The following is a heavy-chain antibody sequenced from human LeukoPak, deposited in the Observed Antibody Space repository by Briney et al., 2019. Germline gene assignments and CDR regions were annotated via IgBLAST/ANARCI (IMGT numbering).Heavy chain of an antibody. J-gene: IGHJ6*02. CDR1: GYTFTSYG. V-gene: IGHV1-18*01. CDR3: AGDKDIVVVPAALPIEYYYGMDV. Sequence: ASVKVSCKASGYTFTSYGISWVRQAPGQGLEWMGWISAYNGNTNYAQKLQGRVTMTTDTSTSTAYMELRSLRSDDTAVYYCAGDKDIVVVPAALPIEYYYGMDVWGQGTTVTVSS. CDR2: ISAYNGNT. D-gene: IGHD2-2*01.